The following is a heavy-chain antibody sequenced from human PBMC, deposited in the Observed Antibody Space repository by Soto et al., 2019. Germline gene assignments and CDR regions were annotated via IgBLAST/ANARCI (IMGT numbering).Heavy chain of an antibody. V-gene: IGHV4-39*01. J-gene: IGHJ4*02. D-gene: IGHD5-12*01. CDR2: IYYSGST. CDR1: GDFISSSSYY. CDR3: RRHRGLATPFDY. Sequence: PSETLSLTCTVSGDFISSSSYYWGWIRQPPGKGLEWIGTIYYSGSTYYNPSLKSRVTISVDQSKNQFSLKLTSVTAAVWDGDYCRRHRGLATPFDYWGQGTLVTVSS.